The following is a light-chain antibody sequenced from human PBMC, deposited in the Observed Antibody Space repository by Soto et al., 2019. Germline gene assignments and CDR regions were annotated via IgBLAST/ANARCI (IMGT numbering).Light chain of an antibody. CDR1: QSISSW. Sequence: IQMTQSPSTLSASVGDRVTITCRASQSISSWLAWYQQKPGKAPKLLIYDASSLESGVPSRFSGSGSGTEFTLTISSLQPDDFATYYCQQYKSYSQTFGQGTKV. V-gene: IGKV1-5*01. J-gene: IGKJ1*01. CDR3: QQYKSYSQT. CDR2: DAS.